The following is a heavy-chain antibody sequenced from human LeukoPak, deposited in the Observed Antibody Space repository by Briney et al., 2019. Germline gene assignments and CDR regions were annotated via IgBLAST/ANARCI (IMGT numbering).Heavy chain of an antibody. V-gene: IGHV3-48*01. CDR2: ISDSGRVT. Sequence: GGSLRLSCAASGFSFTIYSMNWVRQAPGKGLEWVSFISDSGRVTYYADSVNGRFTISRDTATNSLYLQMNSLRAEDTAVYYCGRDRRQIYYGVDVWGQGTTVTVSS. CDR1: GFSFTIYS. J-gene: IGHJ6*02. CDR3: GRDRRQIYYGVDV.